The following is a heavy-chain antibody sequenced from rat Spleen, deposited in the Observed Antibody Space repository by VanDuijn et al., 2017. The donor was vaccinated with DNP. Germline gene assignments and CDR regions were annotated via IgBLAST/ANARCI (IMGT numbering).Heavy chain of an antibody. CDR3: ATSTGISLYAMDA. D-gene: IGHD1-9*01. CDR1: GFTFSNHD. J-gene: IGHJ4*01. V-gene: IGHV5S10*01. Sequence: EVQLVESGGGLVQPGRSLKLSCAASGFTFSNHDMAWVRQAPKKSLEWVATITYDGSKTYYRDSVKGRFTISRDNAKSTLYLQMDSLRSEDTATYYCATSTGISLYAMDAWGQGTSVTVSS. CDR2: ITYDGSKT.